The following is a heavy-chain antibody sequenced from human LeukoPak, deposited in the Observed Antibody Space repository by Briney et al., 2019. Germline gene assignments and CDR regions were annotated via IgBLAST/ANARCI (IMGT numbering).Heavy chain of an antibody. CDR2: ITTDGSST. Sequence: GGSLRLSCAVSGFTFSSYWMHWVRQAPGKGLVWVSRITTDGSSTTYADSVKGRFTISGDNAKNTLYLQMSSLRAEDTAVYYCGRDTSYGMDVWGQGTTVSVSS. CDR1: GFTFSSYW. V-gene: IGHV3-74*01. CDR3: GRDTSYGMDV. J-gene: IGHJ6*02. D-gene: IGHD2/OR15-2a*01.